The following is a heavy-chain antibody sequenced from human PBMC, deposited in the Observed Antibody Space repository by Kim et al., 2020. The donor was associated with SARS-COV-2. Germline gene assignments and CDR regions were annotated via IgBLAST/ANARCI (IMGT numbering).Heavy chain of an antibody. CDR1: GGSISSGSYY. D-gene: IGHD5-12*01. Sequence: SETLSLTCTVSGGSISSGSYYWSWIRQPAGKGLEWIGRIYTSGSTNYNPSLKSRVTISVDTSKNQFSLKLSSVTAADTAVYYCARRVATFGTYGMDVWGQGTTVTVSS. CDR3: ARRVATFGTYGMDV. J-gene: IGHJ6*02. CDR2: IYTSGST. V-gene: IGHV4-61*02.